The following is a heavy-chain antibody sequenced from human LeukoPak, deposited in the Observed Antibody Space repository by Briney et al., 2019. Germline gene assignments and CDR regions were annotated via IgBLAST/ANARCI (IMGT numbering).Heavy chain of an antibody. J-gene: IGHJ5*02. D-gene: IGHD1-26*01. CDR1: GYTFTSYY. CDR3: ARDNSVGDVAWWFDP. CDR2: INPSGGST. Sequence: EASVKVSCKASGYTFTSYYMHWVRQAPGQGLEWMGIINPSGGSTSYAQKFQGRVTMTRDMSTSTVYMELSSLRSEDTAVYYCARDNSVGDVAWWFDPWGQGTLVTVSS. V-gene: IGHV1-46*01.